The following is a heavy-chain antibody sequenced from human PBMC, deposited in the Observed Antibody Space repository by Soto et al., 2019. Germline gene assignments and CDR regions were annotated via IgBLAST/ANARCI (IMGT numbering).Heavy chain of an antibody. CDR1: GFTFSSYA. CDR2: ISGSGGST. J-gene: IGHJ4*02. Sequence: GGSLRLSCAASGFTFSSYAMSWVRQAPGKGLEWVSAISGSGGSTYYADSVKGRFTISRDNSKNTLYLQMNSLRAEDTAVYYCAKGTFGVVTLIDFDYWGQGTLVTVSS. D-gene: IGHD3-3*02. CDR3: AKGTFGVVTLIDFDY. V-gene: IGHV3-23*01.